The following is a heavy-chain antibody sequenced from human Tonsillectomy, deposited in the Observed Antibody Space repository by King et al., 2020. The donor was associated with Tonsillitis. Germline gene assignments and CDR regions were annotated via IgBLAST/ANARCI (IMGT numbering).Heavy chain of an antibody. CDR3: ARGLEFYTIDY. CDR2: INHSGST. V-gene: IGHV4-34*01. CDR1: GGSFSGYY. Sequence: VQLQQWGAGLLKPSETLSLTCAFYGGSFSGYYWSWIRQPPGKGLEWIGEINHSGSTNYNPSPKSRVTISVDTSKNQFSLKLSSVTAAATAVYYCARGLEFYTIDYWGQGTLVTVSS. J-gene: IGHJ4*02. D-gene: IGHD1-1*01.